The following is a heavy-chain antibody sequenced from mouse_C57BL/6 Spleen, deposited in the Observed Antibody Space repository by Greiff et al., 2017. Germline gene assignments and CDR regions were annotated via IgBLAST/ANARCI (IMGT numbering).Heavy chain of an antibody. CDR1: GYAFSSSW. J-gene: IGHJ3*01. Sequence: VQLQQSGPELVKPGASVKISCKASGYAFSSSWMNWVKQRPGKGLEWIGRIYPGDGDTNYNGKFKGKATLTADKSSSTAYMQLSSLTSEDSAVYFCARGATVVATGDWFAYWGQGTLVTVSA. CDR2: IYPGDGDT. CDR3: ARGATVVATGDWFAY. D-gene: IGHD1-1*01. V-gene: IGHV1-82*01.